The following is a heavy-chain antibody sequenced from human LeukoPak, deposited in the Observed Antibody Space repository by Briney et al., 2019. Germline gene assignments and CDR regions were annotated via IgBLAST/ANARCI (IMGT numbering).Heavy chain of an antibody. CDR2: ITPSGDST. CDR3: AREGGVAGASGFDD. J-gene: IGHJ4*02. Sequence: GASVKVSCKASGNTLNMHWVRQALGQGLEWMGIITPSGDSTSYAQKFQGRVTMTRDTSTSTVYMELSDLRSDDTAVYYCAREGGVAGASGFDDWGQGSLVTVSS. D-gene: IGHD6-13*01. V-gene: IGHV1-46*01. CDR1: GNTLN.